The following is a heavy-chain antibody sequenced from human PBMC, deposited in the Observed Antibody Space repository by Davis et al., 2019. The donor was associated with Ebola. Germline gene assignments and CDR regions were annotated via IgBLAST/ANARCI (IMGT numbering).Heavy chain of an antibody. J-gene: IGHJ6*02. V-gene: IGHV3-53*01. CDR2: IYSGGST. D-gene: IGHD2-2*01. CDR3: ARGFGAAMYKYDV. Sequence: GESLKISCAASRFTFSSNYMSWVRQAPGKGLEWVSVIYSGGSTYYADSVKGRFTISRDNSKNTLYLQMNSLRAEDTAVYYCARGFGAAMYKYDVWGQGTTVTVSS. CDR1: RFTFSSNY.